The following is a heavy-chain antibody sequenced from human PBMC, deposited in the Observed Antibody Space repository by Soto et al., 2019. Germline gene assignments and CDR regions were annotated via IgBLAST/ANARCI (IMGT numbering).Heavy chain of an antibody. D-gene: IGHD6-19*01. CDR2: ISFYNGHT. CDR1: GDTVTKYG. CDR3: ASATSIAVAGKET. J-gene: IGHJ4*02. V-gene: IGHV1-18*01. Sequence: QVQLVQSGGEVKKPGASVKVSCKASGDTVTKYGISWVRQAPGQGLEWLGWISFYNGHTNYALKVQDRITFTTDTATGTASMELRSLTSDDTAVYYCASATSIAVAGKETWGQGTLVTVSS.